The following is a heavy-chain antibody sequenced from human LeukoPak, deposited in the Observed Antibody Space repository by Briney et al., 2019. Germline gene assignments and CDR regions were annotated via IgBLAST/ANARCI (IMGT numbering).Heavy chain of an antibody. CDR2: IFVSGST. J-gene: IGHJ4*02. CDR1: GDSINNYH. D-gene: IGHD5-18*01. V-gene: IGHV4-4*07. CDR3: ARGRSYGV. Sequence: SETLSLTCTVSGDSINNYHWSWIRQPAGKGLEWIGHIFVSGSTHYNPSLKSRVTMSVDSSKNQLSLKLNSVTAADTAVYYCARGRSYGVWGQGTLVTVSS.